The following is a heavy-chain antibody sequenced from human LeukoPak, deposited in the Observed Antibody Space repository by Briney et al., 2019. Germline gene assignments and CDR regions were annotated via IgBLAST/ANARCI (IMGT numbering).Heavy chain of an antibody. CDR2: IYDSGST. J-gene: IGHJ4*02. CDR1: GGSISSYY. Sequence: SETLSLTCTVSGGSISSYYWSWIRQPPGKGLEWIGNIYDSGSTNYNPSLKSRVTISVDTSKNQCSLKLSSVTAADTAVYYCARQSISGTSLSYFDYWGQGTLVNVSS. CDR3: ARQSISGTSLSYFDY. D-gene: IGHD2-15*01. V-gene: IGHV4-59*01.